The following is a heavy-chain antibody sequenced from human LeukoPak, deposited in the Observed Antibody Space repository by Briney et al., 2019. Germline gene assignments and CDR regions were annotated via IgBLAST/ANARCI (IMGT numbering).Heavy chain of an antibody. CDR1: GGSFSGYY. D-gene: IGHD3-10*01. CDR3: AREPYYGSGSRWFDP. Sequence: SETLSLTCAVYGGSFSGYYWSCIRQPPGKGLEWIGEINHSGSTHYNPSLKSRVTISVDTSKNQFSLKLSSVTAADTAGYYCAREPYYGSGSRWFDPWGREPWSPSPQ. J-gene: IGHJ5*02. CDR2: INHSGST. V-gene: IGHV4-34*01.